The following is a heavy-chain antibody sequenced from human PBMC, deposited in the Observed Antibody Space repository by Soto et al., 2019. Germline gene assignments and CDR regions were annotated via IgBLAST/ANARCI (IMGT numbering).Heavy chain of an antibody. CDR1: GFTFSNYG. V-gene: IGHV3-33*01. J-gene: IGHJ6*03. D-gene: IGHD3-16*01. Sequence: GGSLRLSCAASGFTFSNYGMHWVRQAPGKGLEWVAFIWYDGSNKYYADSVKGRFSISRDNSKNTLYLQMNSLRAEDTAVYYCARNGLLFGQDNYYYYYYMGVWGKGTTVTVAS. CDR3: ARNGLLFGQDNYYYYYYMGV. CDR2: IWYDGSNK.